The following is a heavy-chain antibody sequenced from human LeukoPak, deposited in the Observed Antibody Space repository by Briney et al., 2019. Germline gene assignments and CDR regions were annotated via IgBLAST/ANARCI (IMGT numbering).Heavy chain of an antibody. Sequence: GASVKVSCKASGYTFTSYGISWVRQAPGQGLERMGWISAYNGNTNYAQKLQGRVTMTTDTSTSTAYMELRSLRSDDTAVYYCARIEVLIAAAGMDYWGQGTLVTVSS. CDR2: ISAYNGNT. V-gene: IGHV1-18*01. CDR3: ARIEVLIAAAGMDY. CDR1: GYTFTSYG. J-gene: IGHJ4*02. D-gene: IGHD6-13*01.